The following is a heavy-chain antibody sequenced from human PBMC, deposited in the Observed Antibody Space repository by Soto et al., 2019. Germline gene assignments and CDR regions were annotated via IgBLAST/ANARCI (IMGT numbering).Heavy chain of an antibody. V-gene: IGHV2-5*01. J-gene: IGHJ4*02. CDR2: IYGNDDQ. CDR1: GFSLNTSVVG. Sequence: QITLKESGPTLVKPTQTLTLTCTFSGFSLNTSVVGVGWVRQPPGKALEWLALIYGNDDQRYNLFLKNSLTITTDTSRDQVVLTMPHVDPVDTATYYCAHANNWDYRTPYYFDYWCQGTLVTVS. D-gene: IGHD1-7*01. CDR3: AHANNWDYRTPYYFDY.